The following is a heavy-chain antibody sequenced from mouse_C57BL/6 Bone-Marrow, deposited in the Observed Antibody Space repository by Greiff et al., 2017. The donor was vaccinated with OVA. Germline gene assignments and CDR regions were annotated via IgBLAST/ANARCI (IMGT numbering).Heavy chain of an antibody. V-gene: IGHV1-19*01. Sequence: EVQRVESGPVLVKPGASVKMSCKASGYTFTDYYMNWVKQSHGKSLEWIGVINPYNGGTSYNQKFKGKATLTVDKSSSTAYMELNSLTSEDSAVYYCARQLRLLAWVAYWGQGTLVTVSA. D-gene: IGHD3-2*02. CDR1: GYTFTDYY. CDR2: INPYNGGT. J-gene: IGHJ3*01. CDR3: ARQLRLLAWVAY.